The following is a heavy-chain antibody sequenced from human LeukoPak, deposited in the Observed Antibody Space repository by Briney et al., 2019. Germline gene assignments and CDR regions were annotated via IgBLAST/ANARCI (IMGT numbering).Heavy chain of an antibody. D-gene: IGHD2-21*02. CDR2: FYTSGST. Sequence: SQTLSLTCTVSGGSISSGSNYWSWIRQPAGKGLEWIGRFYTSGSTNYNPSLKSRVTISVDTSKNRFSLKLSSVTAADTAVYYCAREAYCGGDCYSGFDYWGQGTLVTVSS. V-gene: IGHV4-61*02. J-gene: IGHJ4*02. CDR1: GGSISSGSNY. CDR3: AREAYCGGDCYSGFDY.